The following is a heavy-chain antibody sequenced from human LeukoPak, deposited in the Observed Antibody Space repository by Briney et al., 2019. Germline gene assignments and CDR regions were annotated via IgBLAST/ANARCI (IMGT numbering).Heavy chain of an antibody. V-gene: IGHV1-69*06. CDR1: GGTFSSYA. CDR3: ASPAGRMRYYYYMDV. J-gene: IGHJ6*03. CDR2: IIPIFGTA. D-gene: IGHD2-8*01. Sequence: SVKVSCKTSGGTFSSYAISWVRQAPGQGLEWMGGIIPIFGTANYAQKFQGRVTITADKSTSTAYMELSSLRSEDTAVYYCASPAGRMRYYYYMDVWGKGTTVTVSS.